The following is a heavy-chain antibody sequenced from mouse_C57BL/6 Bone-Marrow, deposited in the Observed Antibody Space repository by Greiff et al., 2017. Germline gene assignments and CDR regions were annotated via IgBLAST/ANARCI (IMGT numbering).Heavy chain of an antibody. J-gene: IGHJ4*01. CDR2: IDPSDSYT. CDR3: ARRGDIRGSNPYYAMDY. V-gene: IGHV1-69*01. D-gene: IGHD1-1*01. Sequence: QVQLQQPGAELVMPGASVKLSCKASGYTFTSYWMHWVKQRPGQGLEWIGEIDPSDSYTNYNQKFKGKSTLTVDKSSSTAYMQLSSLTSEDSAVYYCARRGDIRGSNPYYAMDYWGQGTSVTVSS. CDR1: GYTFTSYW.